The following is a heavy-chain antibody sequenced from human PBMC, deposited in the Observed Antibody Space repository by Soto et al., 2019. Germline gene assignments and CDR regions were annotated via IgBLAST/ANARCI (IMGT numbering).Heavy chain of an antibody. CDR3: ARYDNTPRPFDY. Sequence: GGSLRLSCAASGFTFSTYSMNWVRQAPGKGLEWVSSIGTSYTYIYYADSVKGRFTISRDNAKNSLFLQMNSLRAEDTAVYYCARYDNTPRPFDYWGQGTLVTVSS. J-gene: IGHJ4*02. D-gene: IGHD3-22*01. V-gene: IGHV3-21*01. CDR1: GFTFSTYS. CDR2: IGTSYTYI.